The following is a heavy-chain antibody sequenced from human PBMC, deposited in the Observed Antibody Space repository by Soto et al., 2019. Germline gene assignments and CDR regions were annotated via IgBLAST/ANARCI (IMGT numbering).Heavy chain of an antibody. CDR2: INHSGST. Sequence: QVQLQQWGAGLLKPSETLSLTCAVYGGSFSGYYWSWIRQPPGKGLEWIGEINHSGSTNYNPSLKSRVTRSVDTSKSQFSLKLSSVTAADTAVYYCAKVGGPYYYYCAMDVWGQGTTVTVSS. CDR1: GGSFSGYY. CDR3: AKVGGPYYYYCAMDV. J-gene: IGHJ6*02. V-gene: IGHV4-34*01.